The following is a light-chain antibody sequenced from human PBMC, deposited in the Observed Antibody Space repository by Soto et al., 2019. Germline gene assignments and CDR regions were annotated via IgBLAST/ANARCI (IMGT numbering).Light chain of an antibody. CDR3: QQDNSYPRT. CDR1: QGIAGW. Sequence: DIPVTQSPSTLSASVGDRVTIACRASQGIAGWLAWYQQKPGKAPKLLIYDVSSLEGGVPSRFSGSGSGTEFTLTISNLQPDDFATYYCQQDNSYPRTFGQGTKVEVK. CDR2: DVS. V-gene: IGKV1-5*01. J-gene: IGKJ1*01.